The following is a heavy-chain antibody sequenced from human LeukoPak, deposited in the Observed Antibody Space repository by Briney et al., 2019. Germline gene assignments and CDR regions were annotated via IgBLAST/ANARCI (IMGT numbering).Heavy chain of an antibody. V-gene: IGHV1-69*13. CDR1: GGTFSSYA. CDR2: IIPIFGTA. CDR3: ASGIQLWYEFDY. D-gene: IGHD5-18*01. J-gene: IGHJ4*02. Sequence: SVKVSCKASGGTFSSYAISWVRQAPGQGLEWMGGIIPIFGTANYAQKFQGRVTITADESTGTAYMELSSLRSEDTAVYYCASGIQLWYEFDYWGQGTLVTVSS.